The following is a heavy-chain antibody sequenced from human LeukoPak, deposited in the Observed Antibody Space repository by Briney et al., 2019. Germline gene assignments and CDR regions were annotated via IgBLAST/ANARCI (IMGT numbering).Heavy chain of an antibody. V-gene: IGHV4-61*02. CDR1: GDSISSDNYY. D-gene: IGHD6-19*01. CDR3: AKGAGPPWFDP. J-gene: IGHJ5*02. CDR2: IDRSGSS. Sequence: SETLSLTCTVSGDSISSDNYYWSWIRQPAGKGLEGIGRIDRSGSSKYKPFLKSRVTISVDTSKNQFSLTLTSVTAADTAVYYCAKGAGPPWFDPWGQGILVTVSS.